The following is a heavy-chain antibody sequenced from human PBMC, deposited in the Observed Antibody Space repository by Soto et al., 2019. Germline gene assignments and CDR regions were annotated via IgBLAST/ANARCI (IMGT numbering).Heavy chain of an antibody. CDR3: ASGGNWFDP. D-gene: IGHD3-16*01. J-gene: IGHJ5*02. V-gene: IGHV4-59*01. Sequence: PSETLSLTCNVSGGSICIYYWIWVRQSPEKGLEWIGYMYYNGNINYNPSLKSRVTISIDTSKNQFSLTLKSVTAADTAVYYCASGGNWFDPWGQGVLVTVSS. CDR2: MYYNGNI. CDR1: GGSICIYY.